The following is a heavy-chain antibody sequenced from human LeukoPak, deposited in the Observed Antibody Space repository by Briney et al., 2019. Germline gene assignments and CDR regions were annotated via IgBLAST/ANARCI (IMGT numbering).Heavy chain of an antibody. V-gene: IGHV5-51*01. Sequence: GESLKISCKGSGSRFTTYWIGGVRPMPGKGLEWMGIIYPSDSDSRYSPSFQGQVTISADKSISTAYLQWSSLKASDSAMYYCARRIGYCSGGSCYVDYWGQGTLVTVSS. J-gene: IGHJ4*02. CDR2: IYPSDSDS. CDR3: ARRIGYCSGGSCYVDY. D-gene: IGHD2-15*01. CDR1: GSRFTTYW.